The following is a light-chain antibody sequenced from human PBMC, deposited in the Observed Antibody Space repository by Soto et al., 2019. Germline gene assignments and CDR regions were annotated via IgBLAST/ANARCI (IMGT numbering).Light chain of an antibody. V-gene: IGKV3-20*01. CDR3: QQYDICPWT. CDR1: EKVASNY. Sequence: IVLTQSPGTLSLSPGERATLSCRASEKVASNYLAWYQQKPGQARRLLIFDASSRATDIPDRFSVSGSGTDCTLSITGLEPEDFAVYQCQQYDICPWTFGQGTKVEVK. CDR2: DAS. J-gene: IGKJ1*01.